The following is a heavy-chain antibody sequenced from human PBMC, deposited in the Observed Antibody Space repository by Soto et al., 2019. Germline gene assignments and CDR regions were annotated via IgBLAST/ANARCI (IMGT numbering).Heavy chain of an antibody. V-gene: IGHV3-11*05. J-gene: IGHJ6*02. CDR2: ISSSSSYT. Sequence: QVQLVESGGGLVKPGGSLRLSCAASGFTFSDYYMSWIRQAPGKGLEWVSYISSSSSYTNYADSVKGRFTISRDNAKNSLYLQMNSLRAEDTAVYYCASPPHMVTDYYGMDVWGQGTTVTVSS. CDR3: ASPPHMVTDYYGMDV. CDR1: GFTFSDYY. D-gene: IGHD5-18*01.